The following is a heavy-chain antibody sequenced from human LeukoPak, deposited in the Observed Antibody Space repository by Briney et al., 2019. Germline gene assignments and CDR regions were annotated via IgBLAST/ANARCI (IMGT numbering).Heavy chain of an antibody. CDR1: GFTVSSNY. J-gene: IGHJ4*02. Sequence: GGSRGLSCEASGFTVSSNYMSWVRQAPGRGLEWASAISGSGGSTYYADSVKGRFTISRDNSKNTLYLQMNSLRAEDTAVYYCAKDAFGVVSYRLHWGQGTLVTVSS. D-gene: IGHD3-3*01. V-gene: IGHV3-23*01. CDR3: AKDAFGVVSYRLH. CDR2: ISGSGGST.